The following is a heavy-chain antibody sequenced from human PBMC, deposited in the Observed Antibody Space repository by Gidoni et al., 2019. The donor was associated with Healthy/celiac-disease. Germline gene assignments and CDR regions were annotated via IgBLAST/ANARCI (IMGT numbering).Heavy chain of an antibody. CDR1: GVPFSSYA. CDR3: ARPGSGYYYVPLDY. Sequence: QVPLVPSGAEVKKPGSSVQVSCKASGVPFSSYAISWVRQAPGQGLEWMGGIIPSFGTANYAQKFQGRVTITADESTSTAYMELSSLRSEDTAVYYCARPGSGYYYVPLDYWGQGTLVTVSS. J-gene: IGHJ4*02. CDR2: IIPSFGTA. V-gene: IGHV1-69*01. D-gene: IGHD3-22*01.